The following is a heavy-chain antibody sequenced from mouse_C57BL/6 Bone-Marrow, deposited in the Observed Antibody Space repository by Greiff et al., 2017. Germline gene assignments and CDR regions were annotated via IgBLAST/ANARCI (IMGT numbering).Heavy chain of an antibody. CDR2: IDPEDGEN. J-gene: IGHJ2*01. V-gene: IGHV14-2*01. Sequence: VQLQQSGAELMKPGASVKLSCTASGFNIKDYYIHWVKQRTEQGLEWIGRIDPEDGENKYAPKFQDKATITADTSSNTAYLHLSSLTSEDTSVYYCTRSLIYYGTNYCGQGTTLTVSS. CDR1: GFNIKDYY. D-gene: IGHD1-1*01. CDR3: TRSLIYYGTNY.